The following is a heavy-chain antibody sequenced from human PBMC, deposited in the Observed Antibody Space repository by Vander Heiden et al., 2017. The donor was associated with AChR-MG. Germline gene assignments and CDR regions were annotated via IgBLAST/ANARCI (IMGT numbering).Heavy chain of an antibody. J-gene: IGHJ6*02. CDR1: GFTFSSYA. D-gene: IGHD4-17*01. CDR3: AREAGVTKSGYYYYYGMDV. V-gene: IGHV3-30-3*01. CDR2: ISYDGSNK. Sequence: HVQLVESGGVVVQPGRSLRLSCAAPGFTFSSYAMDWVRQAPGKGLEWGAVISYDGSNKYYADSVKGRFTISRDNSKNTLDLQMNSLRAEDTAVYYCAREAGVTKSGYYYYYGMDVWGQGTTVTVSS.